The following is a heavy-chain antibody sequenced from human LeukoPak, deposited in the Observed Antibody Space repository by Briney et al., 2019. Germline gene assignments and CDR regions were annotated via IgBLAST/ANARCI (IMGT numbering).Heavy chain of an antibody. V-gene: IGHV1-2*02. Sequence: ASVKVCCTASGYTFTGYYMHWVRQAPGQGLEWMGWINPNSGGTNYAQKFQSRVTMTRDTSISTAYMELSRLRSDDTAVYYCARVRPDAFDLWGQGTMVTVSS. CDR1: GYTFTGYY. CDR2: INPNSGGT. CDR3: ARVRPDAFDL. J-gene: IGHJ3*01.